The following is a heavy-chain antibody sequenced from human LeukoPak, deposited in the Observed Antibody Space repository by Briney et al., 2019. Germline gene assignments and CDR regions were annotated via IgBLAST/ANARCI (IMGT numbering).Heavy chain of an antibody. J-gene: IGHJ3*02. D-gene: IGHD6-13*01. V-gene: IGHV3-30*04. CDR2: ISHDGRNK. CDR1: GITISSYA. Sequence: GGSLSLSCIVSGITISSYAMHWVRQAPGKGLEWVAVISHDGRNKYYADSVKGRFTISRETSKNTLYLHMNSLIIEDTAVYFCASRQQSGAFDIWGQGTMVTVSS. CDR3: ASRQQSGAFDI.